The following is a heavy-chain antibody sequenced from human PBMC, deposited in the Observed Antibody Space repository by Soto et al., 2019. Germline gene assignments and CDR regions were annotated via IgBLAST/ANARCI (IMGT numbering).Heavy chain of an antibody. CDR2: IIPIFGTA. CDR1: GGTFSSYA. CDR3: ARDMHTRYSSGYSSARSIDY. J-gene: IGHJ4*02. D-gene: IGHD3-22*01. V-gene: IGHV1-69*13. Sequence: SVKVSCKASGGTFSSYAISWVRQAPGQGLEWMGGIIPIFGTANYAQKFQGRVTITADESTSTAYMELSSLRSEDTAVYYCARDMHTRYSSGYSSARSIDYWGQATLVTVSS.